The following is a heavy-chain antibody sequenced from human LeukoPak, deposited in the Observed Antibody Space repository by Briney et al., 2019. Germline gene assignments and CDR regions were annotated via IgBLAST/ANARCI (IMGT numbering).Heavy chain of an antibody. Sequence: GGSLRLSCEASGLSFSSFWMSWVRQAPGKGLEWVANIKQDGSEENYVDSVKGRFTISRDNAKKSLYLQMNSLRVEDTAVYYCARFISLGAWGQGTLVTVSS. V-gene: IGHV3-7*01. D-gene: IGHD3-10*01. CDR2: IKQDGSEE. CDR1: GLSFSSFW. J-gene: IGHJ5*02. CDR3: ARFISLGA.